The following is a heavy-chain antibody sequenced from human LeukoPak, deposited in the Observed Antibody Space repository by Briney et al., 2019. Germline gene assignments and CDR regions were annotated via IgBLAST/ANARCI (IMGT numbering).Heavy chain of an antibody. CDR3: ARDGDTTSKVDY. CDR1: GFTFSDYN. Sequence: GGSLRLSCAASGFTFSDYNMNWIRQAPGKGLEWLSYIISSNSATYYADSVKGRFTISRDNAKNSLYLQMNSLRVEDTAVYYCARDGDTTSKVDYWGQGTPVTVSS. J-gene: IGHJ4*02. D-gene: IGHD5-18*01. CDR2: IISSNSAT. V-gene: IGHV3-11*01.